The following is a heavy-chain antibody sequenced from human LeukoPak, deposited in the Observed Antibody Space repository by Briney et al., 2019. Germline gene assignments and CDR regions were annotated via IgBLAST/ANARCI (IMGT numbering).Heavy chain of an antibody. J-gene: IGHJ4*02. V-gene: IGHV1-2*02. CDR3: ARVLVPAGGGIVDY. CDR1: AYDFTGYY. D-gene: IGHD3-10*01. CDR2: INPNNGGT. Sequence: GASVKVSCKVVAYDFTGYYIHWVRQAPGQGPEWMGWINPNNGGTNYAQNFQGRVTMTRDTSISTAYMDLSSLRSDDTAVYYCARVLVPAGGGIVDYWGQGTLVTVSS.